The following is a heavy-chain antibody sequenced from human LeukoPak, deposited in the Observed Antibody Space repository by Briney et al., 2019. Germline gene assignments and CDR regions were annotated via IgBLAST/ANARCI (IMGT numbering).Heavy chain of an antibody. V-gene: IGHV4-39*01. CDR2: IYYSGRT. Sequence: SETLSLTCSVSGGFISNNSYYWGWIRQPPGKGLEWIGSIYYSGRTYYNPSLKSRVTISVDTSKNHLSLKLSSMIAADTAFYYCARHVAAGPGADAFDIWGQGTIVTVSS. CDR3: ARHVAAGPGADAFDI. J-gene: IGHJ3*02. D-gene: IGHD6-13*01. CDR1: GGFISNNSYY.